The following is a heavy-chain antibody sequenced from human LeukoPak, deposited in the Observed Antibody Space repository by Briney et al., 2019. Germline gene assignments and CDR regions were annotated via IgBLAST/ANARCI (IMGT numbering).Heavy chain of an antibody. V-gene: IGHV3-74*01. CDR1: GFTFSVYW. Sequence: GGSLRLSCAASGFTFSVYWIYWVRQAPGQGLVWVSRVSGDGNRSTYADSVKGRFTISRDNAKNTVYLQMNSLRAEDTAVYYCARTYCGGDCYGYFQHWGQGNLLTVSS. J-gene: IGHJ1*01. CDR3: ARTYCGGDCYGYFQH. CDR2: VSGDGNRS. D-gene: IGHD2-21*02.